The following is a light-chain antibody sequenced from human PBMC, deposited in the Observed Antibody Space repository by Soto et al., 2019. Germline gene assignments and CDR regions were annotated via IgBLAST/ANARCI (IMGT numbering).Light chain of an antibody. J-gene: IGKJ2*01. Sequence: DIQMTQSPSTLSASVGDRVTITCRASQSISSWLAWYQQKPGKATKVLISKASSLESGVPSRFSGSGSGTEFTLTISSLQPDDFATYYCQQYNSYSYTFGQGTKLEIK. CDR3: QQYNSYSYT. V-gene: IGKV1-5*03. CDR1: QSISSW. CDR2: KAS.